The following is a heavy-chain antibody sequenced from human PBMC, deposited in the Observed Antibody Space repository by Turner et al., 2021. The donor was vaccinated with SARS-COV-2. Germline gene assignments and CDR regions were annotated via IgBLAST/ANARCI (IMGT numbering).Heavy chain of an antibody. D-gene: IGHD2-15*01. J-gene: IGHJ6*02. CDR2: IKQDGSEK. Sequence: EVQLVESGGGLVQPGGSLRLSCAASGFTFSSYWMNWVRQAPGKGLEWVANIKQDGSEKYYVGSVKGRFTISRDNAKNSLYLQMNSLRAEDTAVYYCAREESGSFGAYGMDVWGQGTTVTVSS. V-gene: IGHV3-7*03. CDR1: GFTFSSYW. CDR3: AREESGSFGAYGMDV.